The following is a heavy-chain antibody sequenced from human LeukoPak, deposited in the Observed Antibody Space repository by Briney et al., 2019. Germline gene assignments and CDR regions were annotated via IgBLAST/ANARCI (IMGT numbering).Heavy chain of an antibody. V-gene: IGHV1-2*02. CDR1: GYSFTGYY. J-gene: IGHJ6*02. D-gene: IGHD3-10*01. CDR2: INPNSGVT. Sequence: ASVKASCKASGYSFTGYYIHWVRQAPGQGLEWMGWINPNSGVTKYAQKFQGRVTMTRDTSISTVFMELNRLRSDDTALYYCARGGYYYGSRSYFDDKNYGLDVWGQGTTVTVSS. CDR3: ARGGYYYGSRSYFDDKNYGLDV.